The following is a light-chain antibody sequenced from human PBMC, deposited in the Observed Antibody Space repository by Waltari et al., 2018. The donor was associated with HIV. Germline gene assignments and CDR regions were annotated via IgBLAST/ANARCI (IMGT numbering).Light chain of an antibody. CDR3: ATWDSSLGGYI. J-gene: IGLJ1*01. V-gene: IGLV1-51*01. Sequence: QSVLTQPPSVSAAPGQKVTIPCSATASDIGRNDVSCYQQVPGTAPKVVIYDNNDRPSEIPDRFSGSKSGTSATLGITGLQTGDEAVYYCATWDSSLGGYIFGSGTKVTVL. CDR1: ASDIGRND. CDR2: DNN.